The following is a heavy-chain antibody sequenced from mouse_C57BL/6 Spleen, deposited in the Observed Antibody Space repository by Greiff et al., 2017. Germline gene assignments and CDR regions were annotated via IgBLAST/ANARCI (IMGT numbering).Heavy chain of an antibody. CDR1: GFSLTSYG. J-gene: IGHJ3*01. CDR3: AKPDGSTGGFAY. Sequence: QVQLKESGPGLVQPSQSLSITCTVSGFSLTSYGVHWVRQPPGKGLEWLGVIWSGGSTDYNAAFISRLSISKDNSKSQVFFKMNSLQADDTAIYYCAKPDGSTGGFAYWGQGTLVTVSA. CDR2: IWSGGST. D-gene: IGHD2-3*01. V-gene: IGHV2-4*01.